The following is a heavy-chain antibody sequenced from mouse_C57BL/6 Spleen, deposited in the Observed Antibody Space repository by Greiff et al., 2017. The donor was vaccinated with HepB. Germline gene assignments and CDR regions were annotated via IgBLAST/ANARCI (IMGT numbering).Heavy chain of an antibody. CDR1: GYAFSSSW. CDR3: ARSELGLCFAY. CDR2: IYPGDGDT. J-gene: IGHJ3*01. Sequence: QVQLKESGPELVKPGASVKISCKASGYAFSSSWMNWVKQRPGKGLEWIGRIYPGDGDTNYNGKFKGKATLTADKSSSTAYMQLSSLTSEDSAVYFCARSELGLCFAYWGQGTLVTVSA. D-gene: IGHD4-1*01. V-gene: IGHV1-82*01.